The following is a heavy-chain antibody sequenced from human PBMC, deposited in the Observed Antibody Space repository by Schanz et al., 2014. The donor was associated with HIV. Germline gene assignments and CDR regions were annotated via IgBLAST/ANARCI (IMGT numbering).Heavy chain of an antibody. Sequence: QVRLQESGPGLVKPSQTLSLTCTVSGGSITSGGHYWSWIRQHPGKGLEWLGYIYYSGVTYYNPSLRSRITMSIDTSKNQFSLKLSFVTAADTGVYYCARGSGLDYWGQGTQVTVSS. CDR3: ARGSGLDY. V-gene: IGHV4-31*03. CDR2: IYYSGVT. CDR1: GGSITSGGHY. J-gene: IGHJ4*02. D-gene: IGHD1-1*01.